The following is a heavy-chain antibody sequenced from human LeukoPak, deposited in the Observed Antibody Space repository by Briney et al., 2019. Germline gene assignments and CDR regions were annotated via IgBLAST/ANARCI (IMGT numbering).Heavy chain of an antibody. D-gene: IGHD1-7*01. V-gene: IGHV4-34*01. CDR1: GGSFSGYY. CDR2: INHSGST. J-gene: IGHJ4*02. Sequence: SETLSLTSAVYGGSFSGYYWSWIRQPPGKGLEWIGEINHSGSTNYNPSLKSRVTISVDTSKNQFSLKLSSVTAADTAVYYCARGELELPDYWGQGTLVTVSS. CDR3: ARGELELPDY.